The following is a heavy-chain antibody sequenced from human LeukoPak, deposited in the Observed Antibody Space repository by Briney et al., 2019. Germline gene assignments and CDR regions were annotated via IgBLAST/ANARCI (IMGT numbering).Heavy chain of an antibody. V-gene: IGHV3-23*01. CDR1: GFTFSSYG. J-gene: IGHJ4*02. Sequence: PGGTLRLSCAASGFTFSSYGMSWVRQAPGKGLEWVSAVTDSGGRTFYADSVKARFTTSRDNSKNTLYLQMSSLRDDDTAVYYCTRDRGWQQFDYWGQGPLVTVSS. CDR2: VTDSGGRT. D-gene: IGHD5-24*01. CDR3: TRDRGWQQFDY.